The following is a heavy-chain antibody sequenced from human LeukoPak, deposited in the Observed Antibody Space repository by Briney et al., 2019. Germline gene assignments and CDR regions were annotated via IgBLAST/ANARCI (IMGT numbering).Heavy chain of an antibody. Sequence: GGSLRLSCAASGFTFSSYGMSWVRQAPGKGLEWVSAISGSGGSTYYADSVKGRFTISRDNSKNALYLQMNSLRAEDTAVYYCARADWDTAMIDYWGQGTLVTVSS. CDR1: GFTFSSYG. CDR3: ARADWDTAMIDY. J-gene: IGHJ4*02. D-gene: IGHD5-18*01. V-gene: IGHV3-23*01. CDR2: ISGSGGST.